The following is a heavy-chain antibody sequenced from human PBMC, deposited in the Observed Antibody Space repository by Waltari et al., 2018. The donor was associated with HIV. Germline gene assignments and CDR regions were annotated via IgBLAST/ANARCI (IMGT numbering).Heavy chain of an antibody. Sequence: QVQLVQSGDEVKEPGASVKVSCKTSGYSFNNYGISWVRQAPGQGLEWVGWVSCYSGNTKYAQKLQGRATMTTDAATATVFLELRNLRSDDTAIYYCARDHNYFESSGYCRDWGQGTLVTVSA. D-gene: IGHD3-3*01. CDR1: GYSFNNYG. CDR2: VSCYSGNT. V-gene: IGHV1-18*01. CDR3: ARDHNYFESSGYCRD. J-gene: IGHJ1*01.